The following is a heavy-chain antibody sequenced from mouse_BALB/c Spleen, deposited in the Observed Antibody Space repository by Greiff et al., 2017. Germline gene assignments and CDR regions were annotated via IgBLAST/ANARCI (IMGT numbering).Heavy chain of an antibody. Sequence: VQLKESGPGLVKPSQSLSLTCSVTGYSITSGYYWNWIRQFPGNKLEWMGYISYDGSNNYNPSLKNRISITRDTSKNQFFLKLNSVTTEDTATYYCARPPTMITTGDWYFDVWGAGTTVTVSS. D-gene: IGHD2-4*01. CDR2: ISYDGSN. CDR3: ARPPTMITTGDWYFDV. V-gene: IGHV3-6*02. CDR1: GYSITSGYY. J-gene: IGHJ1*01.